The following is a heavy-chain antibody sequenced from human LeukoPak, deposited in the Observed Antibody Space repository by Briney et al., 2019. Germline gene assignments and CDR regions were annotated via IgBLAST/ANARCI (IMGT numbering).Heavy chain of an antibody. CDR3: AKDWKFYYVSGSFFPDN. D-gene: IGHD3-10*01. CDR2: ISHDGGKK. V-gene: IGHV3-30-3*01. CDR1: GFAFSSYA. J-gene: IGHJ4*02. Sequence: GGSLRLSCAASGFAFSSYAVHWVRQAPGKGLECVAVISHDGGKKYYADFVKGRFTISRDNSKNTLYLHMNSLIPEDTAVYFCAKDWKFYYVSGSFFPDNWGQGTLVTVSS.